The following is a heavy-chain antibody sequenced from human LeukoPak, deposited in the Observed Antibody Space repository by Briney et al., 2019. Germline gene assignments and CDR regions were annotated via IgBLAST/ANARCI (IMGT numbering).Heavy chain of an antibody. CDR3: ARRRGYSSSWYRGQDYYYYMDV. CDR2: FHTRGST. J-gene: IGHJ6*03. Sequence: SETLSLTCTVSRGSISSGNYYWSWIRQPAGKGLEWIGRFHTRGSTNYNPSLKSRVIISVDTSKNQFSLKLSSVTAADTAVYYCARRRGYSSSWYRGQDYYYYMDVWGKGTTVTVSS. V-gene: IGHV4-61*02. D-gene: IGHD6-13*01. CDR1: RGSISSGNYY.